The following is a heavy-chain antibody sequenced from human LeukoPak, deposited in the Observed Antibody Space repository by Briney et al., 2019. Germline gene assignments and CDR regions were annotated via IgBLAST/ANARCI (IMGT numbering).Heavy chain of an antibody. CDR3: ARETYCGGDCYSGFDY. J-gene: IGHJ4*02. CDR2: IYYNGNT. D-gene: IGHD2-21*02. V-gene: IGHV4-39*07. CDR1: GDSISSSDYY. Sequence: SETLSLTCTVSGDSISSSDYYWAWIRQPPGKGLEWIGNIYYNGNTYYNSSLKSRVTISIDTSKNQFSLKLSSVTAADTAVYYCARETYCGGDCYSGFDYWGQGTLVTVSS.